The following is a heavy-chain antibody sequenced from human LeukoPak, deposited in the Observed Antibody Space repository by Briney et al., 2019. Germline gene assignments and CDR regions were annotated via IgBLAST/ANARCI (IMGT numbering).Heavy chain of an antibody. D-gene: IGHD2-21*02. J-gene: IGHJ4*02. Sequence: HTGGSLRLSCAASGFTFSDYYMSWVRQAPGKGLMWVSSLSDSGSSTFYADSVKGRFTIYRDNSKNVLYLQMNSLRADDTAVYYCAKTLWGLTLLSSDHWGQGTLVTVSS. CDR1: GFTFSDYY. CDR3: AKTLWGLTLLSSDH. V-gene: IGHV3-23*01. CDR2: LSDSGSST.